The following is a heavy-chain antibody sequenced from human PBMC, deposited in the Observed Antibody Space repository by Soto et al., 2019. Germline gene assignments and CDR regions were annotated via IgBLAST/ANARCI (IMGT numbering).Heavy chain of an antibody. J-gene: IGHJ5*02. CDR3: ARGQHYDFWSGYNWFDP. CDR2: MNPNTGNT. D-gene: IGHD3-3*01. Sequence: PGASVKVSCKASGYTFTSHDINWVRQAAGHGLEWMGWMNPNTGNTGYAQKFQGRVTMTRNTSITTAYMELSRLRSDDTAVYYCARGQHYDFWSGYNWFDPWGQGTLVPVSS. CDR1: GYTFTSHD. V-gene: IGHV1-8*01.